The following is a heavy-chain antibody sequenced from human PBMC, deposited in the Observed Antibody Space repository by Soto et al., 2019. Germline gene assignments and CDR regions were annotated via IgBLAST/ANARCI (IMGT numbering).Heavy chain of an antibody. CDR2: ISYDGSNK. Sequence: GGSLRLSCAASGFTFITYGMHWVRQAPGKGLEWVAVISYDGSNKYYADSVKGRFIISRDNSKNTLYLQMNSLRAEDTAVYYCAKDLGFCSGATCYSSPLDYWGQGTLVTVSS. J-gene: IGHJ4*02. CDR1: GFTFITYG. D-gene: IGHD2-15*01. CDR3: AKDLGFCSGATCYSSPLDY. V-gene: IGHV3-30*18.